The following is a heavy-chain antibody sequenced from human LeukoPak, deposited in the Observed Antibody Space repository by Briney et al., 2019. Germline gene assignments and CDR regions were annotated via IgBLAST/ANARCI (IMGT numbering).Heavy chain of an antibody. Sequence: SVTLSLTCAVYGGSFSGYYWSWIRQPPGKGLEWIGEINHSGSTNYNPSLKSRVTISVDTSKNQFSLKLSSVTAADTAVYYCARGDIVVVVAGFDPWGQGTLVTVSS. CDR3: ARGDIVVVVAGFDP. D-gene: IGHD2-15*01. CDR1: GGSFSGYY. J-gene: IGHJ5*02. CDR2: INHSGST. V-gene: IGHV4-34*01.